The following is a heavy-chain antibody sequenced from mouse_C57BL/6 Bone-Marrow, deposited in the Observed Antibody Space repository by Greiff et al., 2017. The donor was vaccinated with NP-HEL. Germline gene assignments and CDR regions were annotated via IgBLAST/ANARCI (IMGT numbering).Heavy chain of an antibody. V-gene: IGHV1-55*01. CDR1: GYTFTSYW. D-gene: IGHD2-3*01. CDR2: IYPGSGST. Sequence: QVHVKQSGAELVKPGASVKMSCKASGYTFTSYWITWVKQRPGQGLEWIGDIYPGSGSTNYNEKFKSKATLTVDTSSSTAYMQLSSLTSEDSAVDYGARWGGYYNWGQGNTLTVSS. J-gene: IGHJ2*01. CDR3: ARWGGYYN.